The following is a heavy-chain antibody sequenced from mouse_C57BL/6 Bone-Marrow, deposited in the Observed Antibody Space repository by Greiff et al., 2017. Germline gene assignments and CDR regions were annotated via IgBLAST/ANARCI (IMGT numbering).Heavy chain of an antibody. CDR1: GYTFTSYW. V-gene: IGHV1-69*01. CDR3: ARGGY. J-gene: IGHJ2*01. CDR2: INPSDSYT. Sequence: QVQLQQPGAELVMPGASVKLSCKASGYTFTSYWMHWVKQRPGQGLEWIGEINPSDSYTNYNQKFKGKSTLTVDKSSSTAYMQLSSLTSEDSAVYYCARGGYWGQGTTLTVSS.